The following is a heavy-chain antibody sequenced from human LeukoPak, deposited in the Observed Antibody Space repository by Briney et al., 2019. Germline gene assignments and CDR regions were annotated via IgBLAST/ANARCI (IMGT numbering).Heavy chain of an antibody. CDR2: ISSSSSSYI. CDR3: ARASRSDDNIPDY. J-gene: IGHJ4*02. D-gene: IGHD3-22*01. CDR1: GFTFSSYS. V-gene: IGHV3-21*01. Sequence: RTGGSLRLSCAASGFTFSSYSMNWVRQAPGKGLEWVSSISSSSSSYIYYADSVKGRFTISRDNAKNSLYLQMNSLRAEDTAVYYCARASRSDDNIPDYWGQGTLVTVSS.